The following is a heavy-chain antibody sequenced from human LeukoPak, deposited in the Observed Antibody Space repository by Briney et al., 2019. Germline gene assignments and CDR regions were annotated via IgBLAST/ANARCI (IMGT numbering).Heavy chain of an antibody. CDR2: ISAYNGNT. CDR1: GYTFTSYG. CDR3: ARQYSGSSKNWFDP. Sequence: GASVKVSCKASGYTFTSYGISWVRQAPGQGLEWMGWISAYNGNTNYAQKPQGRVTMTTDTSTSTAYMELRSLRSDDTAVYYCARQYSGSSKNWFDPWGQGTLVTVSS. V-gene: IGHV1-18*01. J-gene: IGHJ5*02. D-gene: IGHD1-26*01.